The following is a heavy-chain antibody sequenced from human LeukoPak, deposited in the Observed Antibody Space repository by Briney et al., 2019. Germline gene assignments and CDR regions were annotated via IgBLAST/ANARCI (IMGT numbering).Heavy chain of an antibody. CDR3: ARGGGERYSGYGNAFDI. J-gene: IGHJ3*02. CDR2: ISSSSSTI. Sequence: GGSLRLSCAASGVTLSSYAMSWARQAPGKGLEWVSGISSSSSTIYYADSVMGRFTISRDNAKNSLYLQMNSLRAEDTAVYYCARGGGERYSGYGNAFDIWGQGTMVTVSS. CDR1: GVTLSSYA. D-gene: IGHD5-12*01. V-gene: IGHV3-48*01.